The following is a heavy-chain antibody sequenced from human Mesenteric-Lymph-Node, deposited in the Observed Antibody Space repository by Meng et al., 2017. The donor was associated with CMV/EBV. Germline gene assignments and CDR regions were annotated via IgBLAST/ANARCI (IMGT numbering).Heavy chain of an antibody. J-gene: IGHJ4*02. CDR2: ISGDGSAT. D-gene: IGHD5-18*01. CDR3: ARGRGNTYGYFDY. CDR1: GFTFSSNW. V-gene: IGHV3-74*01. Sequence: LTCAASGFTFSSNWMHWVRQAPGKGLVWVSRISGDGSATTYADSVKGRFTISRDNAKNTLYLQMNSLGAEDTAVYYCARGRGNTYGYFDYWGQGALVTVSS.